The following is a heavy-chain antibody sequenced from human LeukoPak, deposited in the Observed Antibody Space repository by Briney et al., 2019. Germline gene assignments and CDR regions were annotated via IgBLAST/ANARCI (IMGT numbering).Heavy chain of an antibody. D-gene: IGHD3-16*01. Sequence: PSETLSLTCAVYGGSLRGYYWGWSRQPPGKGLEWVGEIKHSGRTNYYPSRKSRVTISADTSKNKFYLKLSSVTAADTAVYYCARDMSNWFDPYGWGNLATVS. V-gene: IGHV4-34*01. J-gene: IGHJ5*02. CDR3: ARDMSNWFDP. CDR1: GGSLRGYY. CDR2: IKHSGRT.